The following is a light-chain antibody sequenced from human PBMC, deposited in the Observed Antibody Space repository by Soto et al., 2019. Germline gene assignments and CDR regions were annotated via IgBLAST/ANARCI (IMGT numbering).Light chain of an antibody. CDR3: QLWDSKTGQCV. V-gene: IGLV3-21*02. J-gene: IGLJ3*02. CDR1: KIGDKS. Sequence: SYQLTPASSVSVAPGQTARIRCGGNKIGDKSVDWDQQNAGQAPGPAVSAESDRPSGVPERFSGSNSGNTAALTIRRVEAGDEADYYCQLWDSKTGQCVFGGGTKVTVL. CDR2: AES.